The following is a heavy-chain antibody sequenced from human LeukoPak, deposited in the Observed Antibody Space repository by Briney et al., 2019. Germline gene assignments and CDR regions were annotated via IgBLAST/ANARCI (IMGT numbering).Heavy chain of an antibody. Sequence: ASVKVSCKASGYTFTSYAMHWVRQAPGQGLEWMGWISCYDGETKYAQKFQGRVTMTTDTSTSTAYMELRSLRSDDTAVYYCAKDPSNSIGRMTWFDPWGQGTLVTVSS. CDR2: ISCYDGET. J-gene: IGHJ5*02. CDR1: GYTFTSYA. D-gene: IGHD2/OR15-2a*01. CDR3: AKDPSNSIGRMTWFDP. V-gene: IGHV1-18*01.